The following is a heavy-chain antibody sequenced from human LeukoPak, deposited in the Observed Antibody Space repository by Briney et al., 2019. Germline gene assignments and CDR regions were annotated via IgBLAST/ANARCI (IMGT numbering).Heavy chain of an antibody. V-gene: IGHV4-59*08. D-gene: IGHD2-15*01. Sequence: SETLSLTCTVSGGSISDNYWSWIRQPPGKGLDWIGYAYYSGHTNYNSSLKSRVTMSLDTSKSQFSLRLSSVTAADTAVYFCARHPFATPFDYWGPGTLVTVSS. J-gene: IGHJ4*02. CDR2: AYYSGHT. CDR3: ARHPFATPFDY. CDR1: GGSISDNY.